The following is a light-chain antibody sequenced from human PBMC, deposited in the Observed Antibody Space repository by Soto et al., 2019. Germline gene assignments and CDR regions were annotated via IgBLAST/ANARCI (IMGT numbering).Light chain of an antibody. CDR1: SSNIRSNT. CDR2: SSN. Sequence: QSVLTQPPSASGTPGQRVTISCSGSSSNIRSNTVNWYQQLPGTPPKLLIYSSNQRPSGVPDRFSGSKSGTSASLAISGLQSEDEADYYCAAWDDSLNGLLFGGGTKLTVL. V-gene: IGLV1-44*01. J-gene: IGLJ2*01. CDR3: AAWDDSLNGLL.